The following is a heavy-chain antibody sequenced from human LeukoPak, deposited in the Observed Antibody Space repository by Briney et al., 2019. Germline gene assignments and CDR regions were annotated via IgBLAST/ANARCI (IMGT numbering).Heavy chain of an antibody. CDR1: GGTFSSYA. J-gene: IGHJ4*02. CDR3: ATNWNDAYDY. V-gene: IGHV1-69*13. D-gene: IGHD1-1*01. CDR2: VVPIFGTA. Sequence: SVKVSCKASGGTFSSYAISWVRQAPGQGLEWMGGVVPIFGTANYAQKFQGRVTITADESTSTAYMELSSLRSEDTAVYYCATNWNDAYDYWGQGTLVTVSS.